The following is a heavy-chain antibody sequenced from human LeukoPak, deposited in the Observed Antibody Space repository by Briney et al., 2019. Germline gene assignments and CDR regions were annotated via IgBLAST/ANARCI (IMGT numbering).Heavy chain of an antibody. D-gene: IGHD6-19*01. V-gene: IGHV1-2*02. CDR1: GYTFTGYY. Sequence: ASVKVSCKASGYTFTGYYMHWVRQAPGQGLEWMGWINPNSGGTNYAQKFQGRVTMTRDTSISTAYMELSRLRSEDTAVYYCARAFGSGWYAGYDAFDIWGQGTMVTVSS. CDR2: INPNSGGT. CDR3: ARAFGSGWYAGYDAFDI. J-gene: IGHJ3*02.